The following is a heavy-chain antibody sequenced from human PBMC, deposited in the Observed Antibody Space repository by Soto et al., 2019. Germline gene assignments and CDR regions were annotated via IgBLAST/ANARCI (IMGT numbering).Heavy chain of an antibody. CDR2: IYYSGST. Sequence: SETLSLTGTVSGGSISSSSYYWGWIRQPPGKGLEWIGSIYYSGSTYYNPSLKSRATIFVDTSKNQFSLKLSSVTAADTAVYYCARVPPVRSGRDQNYVWGSYPLGYWFDPWGQGTLVTVSS. CDR3: ARVPPVRSGRDQNYVWGSYPLGYWFDP. D-gene: IGHD3-16*02. CDR1: GGSISSSSYY. J-gene: IGHJ5*02. V-gene: IGHV4-39*01.